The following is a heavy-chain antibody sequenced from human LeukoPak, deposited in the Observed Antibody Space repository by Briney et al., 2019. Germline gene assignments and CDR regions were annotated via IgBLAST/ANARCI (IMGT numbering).Heavy chain of an antibody. CDR1: GYTFTSYA. D-gene: IGHD2-2*01. CDR3: ARSTTEIDYFDY. V-gene: IGHV1-69*13. CDR2: IIPIFGTA. Sequence: GASVKVSCKASGYTFTSYAISWVRQAPGQGLEWMGGIIPIFGTANYAQKFQGRVTITADESTSTAYMELSSLRSEDTAVYYCARSTTEIDYFDYWGQGTLVTVSS. J-gene: IGHJ4*02.